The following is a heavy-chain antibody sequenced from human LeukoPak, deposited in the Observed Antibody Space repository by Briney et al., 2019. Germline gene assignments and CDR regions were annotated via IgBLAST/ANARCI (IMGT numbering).Heavy chain of an antibody. CDR2: ISYDGSNK. CDR1: GFTFSSYA. J-gene: IGHJ4*02. V-gene: IGHV3-30-3*01. CDR3: AREAEDSSGYSFFPDY. D-gene: IGHD3-22*01. Sequence: GGSLRLTCAASGFTFSSYAMHWVRQAPGKGLEWVAVISYDGSNKYYADSVKGRFTISRDNSKNTLYLQMNSLRAEDTAVYYCAREAEDSSGYSFFPDYWGQGTLVTVSS.